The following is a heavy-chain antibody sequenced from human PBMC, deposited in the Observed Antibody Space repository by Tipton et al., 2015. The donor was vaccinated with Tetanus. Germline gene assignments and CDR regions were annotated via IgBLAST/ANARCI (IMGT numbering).Heavy chain of an antibody. V-gene: IGHV2-5*01. Sequence: LVKPTQTLTLTCTFSGFSLSTSGVGVGWIRQPPGKALEWLALIYWNDDKRYSPSLKSRLTITKDTSKNQVVLTMTKMDPVDTATYYCAHEKINYDSSGYCDYWGQGTLVTVSS. CDR2: IYWNDDK. CDR3: AHEKINYDSSGYCDY. J-gene: IGHJ4*02. D-gene: IGHD3-22*01. CDR1: GFSLSTSGVG.